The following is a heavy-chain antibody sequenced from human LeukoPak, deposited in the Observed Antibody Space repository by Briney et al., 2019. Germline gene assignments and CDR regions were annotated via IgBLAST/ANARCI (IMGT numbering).Heavy chain of an antibody. CDR1: GGTFSSYA. V-gene: IGHV1-69*05. J-gene: IGHJ3*02. D-gene: IGHD4-17*01. CDR3: ARETREATVNPHDAFDI. Sequence: GSSVKVSCKASGGTFSSYAISWVRQAPGQGLERMGGIIPIFGTANYAQKFQGRVTITTDESTSTAYMELSSLRSEDTAVYYCARETREATVNPHDAFDIWGQGTMVTVSS. CDR2: IIPIFGTA.